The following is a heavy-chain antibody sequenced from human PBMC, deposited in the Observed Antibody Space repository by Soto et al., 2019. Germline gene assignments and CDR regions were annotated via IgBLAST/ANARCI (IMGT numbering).Heavy chain of an antibody. CDR1: GDSVSSNSAG. D-gene: IGHD1-26*01. V-gene: IGHV6-1*01. CDR3: ARGEQYSGRIFDY. Sequence: SQTLSLTCAITGDSVSSNSAGWSWVRQSPSRGLEWLGRTYYRSKWYYEYAVSVRGRITINPDASKNQYSLQLNSVTPEDTAVYFCARGEQYSGRIFDYWGQGTLVTVSS. J-gene: IGHJ4*01. CDR2: TYYRSKWYY.